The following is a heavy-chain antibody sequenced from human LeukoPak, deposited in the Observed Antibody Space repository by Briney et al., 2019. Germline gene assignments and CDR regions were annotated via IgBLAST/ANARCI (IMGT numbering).Heavy chain of an antibody. V-gene: IGHV3-21*01. CDR2: ISSSSSYI. CDR1: GFTFSSYS. J-gene: IGHJ5*02. D-gene: IGHD2-2*01. Sequence: GGSLRLSCAASGFTFSSYSMNWVRQAPGKGLKWVSSISSSSSYIYYADSVKGRFTISRDNAKNSLYLQMNSLRAEDTAVYYCARLLVEWFDPWGQGTLVTVSS. CDR3: ARLLVEWFDP.